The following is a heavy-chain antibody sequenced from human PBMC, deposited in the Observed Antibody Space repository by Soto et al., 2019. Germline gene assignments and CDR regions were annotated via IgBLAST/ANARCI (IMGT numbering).Heavy chain of an antibody. CDR1: SGTIRDDDW. CDR2: IHCCART. D-gene: IGHD2-8*01. CDR3: GTNGFYSCPD. Sequence: PSETLSLTCDVSSGTIRDDDWWSWVRQSPGRGLEWIGEIHCCARTTYNPSLTSRVIISVAKSTNQFFLTLYYVTAAAAAVSFFGTNGFYSCPDWCHGILVTDST. V-gene: IGHV4-4*02. J-gene: IGHJ4*01.